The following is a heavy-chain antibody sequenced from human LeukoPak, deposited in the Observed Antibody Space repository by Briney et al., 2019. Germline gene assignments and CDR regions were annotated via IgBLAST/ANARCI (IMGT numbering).Heavy chain of an antibody. CDR3: ASTTTWYFDL. CDR1: GFTVSSNY. J-gene: IGHJ2*01. Sequence: GSLRLSCAASGFTVSSNYMSWVRQAPGKGLEWVSIIYIGGNTYYAASVKGRFTISRDNSKNTLYLQMNSLRPEDAAVYYCASTTTWYFDLWGRGTLVTVSS. CDR2: IYIGGNT. D-gene: IGHD1-26*01. V-gene: IGHV3-66*02.